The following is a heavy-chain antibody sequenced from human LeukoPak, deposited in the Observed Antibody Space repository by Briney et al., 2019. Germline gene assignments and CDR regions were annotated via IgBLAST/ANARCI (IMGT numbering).Heavy chain of an antibody. CDR3: ARDEERYYGSGSYYNY. V-gene: IGHV4-59*12. J-gene: IGHJ4*02. CDR2: VSHSDFNKSNGDIT. CDR1: GGSISEDY. Sequence: PSETLSLTCTVSGGSISEDYWSWIRQPPGMGLEWIGYVSHSDFNKSNGDITNYNPSLESRITTSRDTSKNQFSLKLSSVTAADTAVYYCARDEERYYGSGSYYNYWGQGTLVTVSS. D-gene: IGHD3-10*01.